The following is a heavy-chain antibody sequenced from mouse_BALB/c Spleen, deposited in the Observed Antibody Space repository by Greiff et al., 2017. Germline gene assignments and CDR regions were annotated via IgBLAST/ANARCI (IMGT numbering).Heavy chain of an antibody. V-gene: IGHV1-14*01. J-gene: IGHJ2*01. D-gene: IGHD2-14*01. Sequence: VQLKQSGPELVKPGASVKMSCKASGYTFTSYVMHWVKQKPGQGLEWIGYINPYNDGTKYNEKFKGKATLTSDKSSSTAYMELSSLTSEDSAVYYCARETVRRGNYFDYWGQGTTLTVSS. CDR3: ARETVRRGNYFDY. CDR2: INPYNDGT. CDR1: GYTFTSYV.